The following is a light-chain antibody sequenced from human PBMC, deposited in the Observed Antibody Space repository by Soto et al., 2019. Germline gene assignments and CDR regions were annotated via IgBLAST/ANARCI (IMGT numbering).Light chain of an antibody. CDR2: EVS. V-gene: IGLV2-14*01. Sequence: QSALTQPASVSGSPGQSITISCTGTSSDVGGYNYVSWYQQHPGKAPKLMIHEVSNRPSGVSNRFSGSKSGNTASLTISGLQAEDEADYYCSSYTSSSTLLYVFGTGTKLTVL. J-gene: IGLJ1*01. CDR1: SSDVGGYNY. CDR3: SSYTSSSTLLYV.